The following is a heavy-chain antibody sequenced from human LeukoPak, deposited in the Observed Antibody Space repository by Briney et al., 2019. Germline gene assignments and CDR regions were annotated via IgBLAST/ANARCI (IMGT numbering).Heavy chain of an antibody. CDR3: ARESRSSWSAVDY. J-gene: IGHJ4*02. V-gene: IGHV4-59*01. Sequence: PSETLSLTCAVYGGSFSGYYWSWIRQPPGKGLEWIGYIYYSGNSNYNPSLKSRVTISADTSKNQFSLNLSSVTAADTAVYYCARESRSSWSAVDYCGQGTLVTVSS. CDR1: GGSFSGYY. D-gene: IGHD6-13*01. CDR2: IYYSGNS.